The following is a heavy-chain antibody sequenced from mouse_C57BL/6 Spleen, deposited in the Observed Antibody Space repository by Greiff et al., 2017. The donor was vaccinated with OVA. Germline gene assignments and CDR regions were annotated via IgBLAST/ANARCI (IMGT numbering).Heavy chain of an antibody. D-gene: IGHD2-4*01. V-gene: IGHV1-74*01. CDR1: GYTFTSYW. CDR3: AIHPYDDYYLDY. Sequence: QVQLKQPGAELVKPGASVKVSCKASGYTFTSYWMHWVKQRPGQGLEWIGRIHPSDGDTNYNEKFKGKATLTVDKSSSTAYMHLSSLTSEDAAVYYCAIHPYDDYYLDYWGPGTSVTVSS. J-gene: IGHJ4*01. CDR2: IHPSDGDT.